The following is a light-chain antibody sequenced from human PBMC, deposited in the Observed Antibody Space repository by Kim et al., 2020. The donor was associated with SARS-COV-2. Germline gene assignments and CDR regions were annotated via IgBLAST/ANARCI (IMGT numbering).Light chain of an antibody. CDR1: QDISSN. CDR2: DAS. CDR3: KQYHNLPPLT. Sequence: SVGDRVTITCQASQDISSNVNWYQHKPGKPPKLLIYDASNLETGVPSRFSGSGSETDFTFTISSLQPEDFATYYCKQYHNLPPLTFGGGTKVDIK. V-gene: IGKV1-33*01. J-gene: IGKJ4*01.